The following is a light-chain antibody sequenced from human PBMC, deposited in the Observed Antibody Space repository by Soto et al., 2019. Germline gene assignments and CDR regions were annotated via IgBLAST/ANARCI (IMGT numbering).Light chain of an antibody. J-gene: IGLJ3*02. CDR3: QSYDRSLSGWV. V-gene: IGLV1-40*01. CDR1: SSNIGADFG. Sequence: QSVLTQPPSVSGAPGQTITISCTGSSSNIGADFGVHWYQQLPGAAPKLVIFVNTNRLSGVPDRFSGSKSGTSASLAITGLQAEDEADYYCQSYDRSLSGWVFGTGTKLTVL. CDR2: VNT.